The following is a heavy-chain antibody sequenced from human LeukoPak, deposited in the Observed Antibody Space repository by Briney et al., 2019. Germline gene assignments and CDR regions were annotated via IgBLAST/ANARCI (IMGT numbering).Heavy chain of an antibody. Sequence: GGSLRLSCVASGFTFSSYAMHWVRQAPGKGLEWEAVISYDGSNKYYADSVKGRFTISRDNSKNTLYLQMNSLRAEDTAVYYCARGVVVTAYSYFQHWGQGTLVTVSS. CDR1: GFTFSSYA. CDR3: ARGVVVTAYSYFQH. CDR2: ISYDGSNK. J-gene: IGHJ1*01. V-gene: IGHV3-30-3*01. D-gene: IGHD2-21*02.